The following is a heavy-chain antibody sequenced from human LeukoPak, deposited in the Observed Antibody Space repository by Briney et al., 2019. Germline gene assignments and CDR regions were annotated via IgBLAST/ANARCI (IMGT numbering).Heavy chain of an antibody. CDR1: GFTFSSYS. J-gene: IGHJ4*02. CDR2: ISGSSSYI. V-gene: IGHV3-21*01. D-gene: IGHD1-14*01. CDR3: ARDTGPDLDY. Sequence: PGGSLRLSCVASGFTFSSYSMNWVRQAPGKGLEWVSCISGSSSYISYADSVKGRFTISRDNAKNSVYLQMNSRRAEDTAVYYCARDTGPDLDYWGQGTLVTVSS.